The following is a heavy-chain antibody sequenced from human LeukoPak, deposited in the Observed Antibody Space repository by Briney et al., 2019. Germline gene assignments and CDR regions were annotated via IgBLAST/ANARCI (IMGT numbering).Heavy chain of an antibody. V-gene: IGHV1-69*06. CDR3: ARVAPSHYYGSGSYPPGAFDI. CDR2: IIPIFGTA. CDR1: GGTFSSYA. D-gene: IGHD3-10*01. Sequence: SVKVSCKASGGTFSSYAISWVRQAPGQGLEWMGGIIPIFGTANYAQKFQGRVTITADKSTSTAYMELSSLRSEDTAVYYCARVAPSHYYGSGSYPPGAFDIWGQGTMVTVSS. J-gene: IGHJ3*02.